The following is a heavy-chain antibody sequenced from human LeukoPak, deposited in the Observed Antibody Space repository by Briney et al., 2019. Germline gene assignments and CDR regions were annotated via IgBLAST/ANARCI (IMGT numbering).Heavy chain of an antibody. J-gene: IGHJ5*02. CDR1: GFTVSSNY. Sequence: GGSLRLSCAASGFTVSSNYMSWVRQAPGKGLEWVSVIYSGVSTYYADSVKGRFTISRDNSKNTLYLQMNSLRAEDTAVYYCAGAYYGSLIDPWGQGTLVTVSS. V-gene: IGHV3-66*01. CDR3: AGAYYGSLIDP. CDR2: IYSGVST. D-gene: IGHD3-10*01.